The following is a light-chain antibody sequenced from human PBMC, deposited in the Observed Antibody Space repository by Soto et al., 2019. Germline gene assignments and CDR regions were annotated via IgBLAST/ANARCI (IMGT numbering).Light chain of an antibody. J-gene: IGLJ2*01. CDR1: SSDVGGYNF. CDR2: EVS. CDR3: TSYAGSNTVV. Sequence: QSVLTQPPSASGSPGQSVTISCTGTSSDVGGYNFVSWYQQHPGKAPKLLIYEVSKRPSGVPDRFSGSKSGSTASLTVSGLQAGDEADYYCTSYAGSNTVVFGEGTKLTVL. V-gene: IGLV2-8*01.